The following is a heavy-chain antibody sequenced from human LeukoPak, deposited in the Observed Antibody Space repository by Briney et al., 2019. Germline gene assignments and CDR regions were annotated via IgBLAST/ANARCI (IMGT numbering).Heavy chain of an antibody. J-gene: IGHJ4*02. Sequence: SGGSLRLSCAASGFTFSSYWMNWVRQAPGKGLEWVANIKEDGSEKYYVDSVKGRFTISRDNAKNSLYLQMNSLRAEDTAVYFCTRDQGHDYAPIGSATRASWGQGTLVAVSS. CDR1: GFTFSSYW. D-gene: IGHD4/OR15-4a*01. CDR2: IKEDGSEK. CDR3: TRDQGHDYAPIGSATRAS. V-gene: IGHV3-7*03.